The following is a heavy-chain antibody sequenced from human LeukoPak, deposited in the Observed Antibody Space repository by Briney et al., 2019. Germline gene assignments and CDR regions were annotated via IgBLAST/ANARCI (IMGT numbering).Heavy chain of an antibody. Sequence: ASLRVSCKASGYTFTDYYIHWVRQAPGQGLEWMGWINPKNGGTNYAQKFQGRVTMTRDTSIRTAYMELNRLRSEDTAMYFCARSARLRLGGNWFDPWGQGTLVTVSS. V-gene: IGHV1-2*02. D-gene: IGHD3-16*01. CDR2: INPKNGGT. CDR1: GYTFTDYY. J-gene: IGHJ5*02. CDR3: ARSARLRLGGNWFDP.